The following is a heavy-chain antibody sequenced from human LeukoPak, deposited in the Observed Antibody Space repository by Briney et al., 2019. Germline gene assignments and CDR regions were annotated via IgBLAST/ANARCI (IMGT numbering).Heavy chain of an antibody. CDR1: GVSISTYY. CDR2: LYYSGNT. J-gene: IGHJ5*02. V-gene: IGHV4-59*12. D-gene: IGHD2-2*01. CDR3: ARAAARCSSTSCSIWFDP. Sequence: PSETLSLTCTVSGVSISTYYWSWIRQPPGKGLEWIGYLYYSGNTNYNPSLKSRVTISVDTSKNQFSLKLSSVTAADTAVYYCARAAARCSSTSCSIWFDPWGQGTLVTVSS.